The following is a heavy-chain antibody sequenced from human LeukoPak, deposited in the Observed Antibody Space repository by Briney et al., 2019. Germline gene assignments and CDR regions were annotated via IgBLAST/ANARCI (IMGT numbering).Heavy chain of an antibody. Sequence: GGSLRLSCAASGFTFSSYAMSWVRQAPGKGLEWVSAISGSGGSTYYADSVKGRFTISRDNSKNSLYLQMNSLRAEDTAVYYCARGRGATNMYYFDYWGQGTLVTVSS. CDR3: ARGRGATNMYYFDY. CDR2: ISGSGGST. CDR1: GFTFSSYA. D-gene: IGHD1-26*01. J-gene: IGHJ4*02. V-gene: IGHV3-23*01.